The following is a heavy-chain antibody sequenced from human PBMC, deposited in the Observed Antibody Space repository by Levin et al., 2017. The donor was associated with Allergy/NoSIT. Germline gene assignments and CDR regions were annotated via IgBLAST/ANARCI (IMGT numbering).Heavy chain of an antibody. D-gene: IGHD3-10*01. Sequence: GGSLRLSCAASGFTFSSYSMNWVRQAPGKGLEWVSYISSSSSTIYYADSVKGRFTISRDNAKNSLYLQMNSLRAEDTAVYYCAGKASGTRSNYYYGMDVWGQGITVTVSS. CDR1: GFTFSSYS. CDR3: AGKASGTRSNYYYGMDV. V-gene: IGHV3-48*01. CDR2: ISSSSSTI. J-gene: IGHJ6*02.